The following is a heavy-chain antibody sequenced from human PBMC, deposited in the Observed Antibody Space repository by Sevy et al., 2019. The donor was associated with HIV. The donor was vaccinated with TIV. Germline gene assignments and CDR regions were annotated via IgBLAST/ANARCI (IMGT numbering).Heavy chain of an antibody. D-gene: IGHD6-13*01. V-gene: IGHV4-34*01. Sequence: SETLSLTCAVYGGSFSGYYWSWIRQPPGKGLEWIGEINHSGSTNYNPSLKSRVTISVDTSKNQFSLKLSSVTAADTALFYYARALGIAAAGTRGDGMDVWGQGTTVTVSS. CDR2: INHSGST. CDR1: GGSFSGYY. J-gene: IGHJ6*02. CDR3: ARALGIAAAGTRGDGMDV.